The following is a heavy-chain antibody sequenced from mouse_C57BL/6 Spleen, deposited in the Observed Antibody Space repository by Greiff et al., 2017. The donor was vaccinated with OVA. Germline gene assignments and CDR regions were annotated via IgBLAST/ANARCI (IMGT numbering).Heavy chain of an antibody. CDR2: IWSGGST. J-gene: IGHJ4*01. D-gene: IGHD4-1*01. V-gene: IGHV2-2*01. CDR1: GFSLTSYG. CDR3: ARNWDDYAMDY. Sequence: VQLQQSGPGLVQPSQSLSITCTVSGFSLTSYGVHWVRQSPGKGLEWLGVIWSGGSTDYNAAFISRLSISKDNSKSQVFFKMNSLQADVTAIYYCARNWDDYAMDYWGQGTSVTVSS.